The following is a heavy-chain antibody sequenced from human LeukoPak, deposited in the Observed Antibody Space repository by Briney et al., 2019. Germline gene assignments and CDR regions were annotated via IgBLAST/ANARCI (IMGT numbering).Heavy chain of an antibody. CDR1: GGSFSGYY. Sequence: SETLSLTCAVYGGSFSGYYWSWIRQSPGKGLEWIGEINHGGSTNYNPPLKSRVTISVDTSKNQFSLKLSSVTAADTAVYYCARGSWQLAEEVYWGQGTLVTVSS. D-gene: IGHD6-6*01. CDR3: ARGSWQLAEEVY. CDR2: INHGGST. J-gene: IGHJ4*02. V-gene: IGHV4-34*01.